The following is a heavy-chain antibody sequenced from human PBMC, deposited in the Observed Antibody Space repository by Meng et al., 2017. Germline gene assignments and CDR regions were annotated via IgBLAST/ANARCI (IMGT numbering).Heavy chain of an antibody. V-gene: IGHV1-2*02. J-gene: IGHJ4*02. D-gene: IGHD6-19*01. CDR2: INPNSGGT. Sequence: ASVKVSCKASGYTFTSYGISWVRQAPGQGLEWMGWINPNSGGTNYAQKFQGRVTMTRDTSISTAYMELSRLRSDDTAVYYCARGLVLSWLDWDYWGQGTLVTVSS. CDR3: ARGLVLSWLDWDY. CDR1: GYTFTSYG.